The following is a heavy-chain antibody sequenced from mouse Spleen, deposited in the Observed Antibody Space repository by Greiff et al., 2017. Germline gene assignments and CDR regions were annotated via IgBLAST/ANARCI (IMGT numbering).Heavy chain of an antibody. Sequence: QVQLKESGAELVKPGASVKLSCKASGYTFTSYWMHWVKQRPGQGLEWIGMIHPNSGSTNYNEKFKSKATLTVDKSSSTAYMQLSSLTSEDSAVYYCALFITTRGFAYWGQGTLVTVSA. CDR1: GYTFTSYW. CDR2: IHPNSGST. D-gene: IGHD1-1*01. CDR3: ALFITTRGFAY. V-gene: IGHV1-64*01. J-gene: IGHJ3*01.